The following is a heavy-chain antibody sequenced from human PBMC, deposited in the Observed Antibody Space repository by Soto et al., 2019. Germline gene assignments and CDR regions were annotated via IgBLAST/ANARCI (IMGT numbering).Heavy chain of an antibody. D-gene: IGHD1-26*01. Sequence: EVQLVESGGGLVQPGGSLRLSCVASGFIFNSYSMNWVRQAPGKGLEWISYINSGSTSVFYADSVKGRFTISRDNAKNSLYLQMTSLRAEDTAGYYCASSASPDAYWGQGTLVTVSS. CDR2: INSGSTSV. J-gene: IGHJ4*02. V-gene: IGHV3-48*01. CDR1: GFIFNSYS. CDR3: ASSASPDAY.